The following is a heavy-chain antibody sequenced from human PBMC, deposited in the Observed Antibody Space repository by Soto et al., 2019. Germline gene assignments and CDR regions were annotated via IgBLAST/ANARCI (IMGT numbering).Heavy chain of an antibody. CDR1: GGSISTYY. J-gene: IGHJ6*03. Sequence: SETLSLTCTVSGGSISTYYWSWVRQPPGKGLEWIGYVYYSGSTNYNPSLKSRVTISVDTSKNQFSLKLTSVTAADTAMYYCARGGRSAYYYMGVWGKGTTVTVSS. CDR2: VYYSGST. CDR3: ARGGRSAYYYMGV. V-gene: IGHV4-59*01.